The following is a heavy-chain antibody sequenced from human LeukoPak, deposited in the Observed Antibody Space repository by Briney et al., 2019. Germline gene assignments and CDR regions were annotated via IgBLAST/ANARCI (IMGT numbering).Heavy chain of an antibody. V-gene: IGHV3-33*01. CDR1: GFSFSNYG. J-gene: IGHJ4*02. CDR3: ARDRYSSGCYDY. Sequence: GGSLRLSCVASGFSFSNYGMHWVRQAPGKGLEWVAVIWYDGSNKYYADSVKGRFTISRDNSKNTLYLQMNSLRAEDTAVYYCARDRYSSGCYDYWGQGTLVTVSS. D-gene: IGHD6-19*01. CDR2: IWYDGSNK.